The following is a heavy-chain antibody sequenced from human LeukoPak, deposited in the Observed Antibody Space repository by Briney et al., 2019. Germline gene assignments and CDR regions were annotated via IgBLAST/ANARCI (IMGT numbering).Heavy chain of an antibody. CDR2: ISSSSSYI. CDR1: GFTFSRYS. V-gene: IGHV3-21*01. Sequence: PGGALRLSCAASGFTFSRYSMNWVRQAPGKGLEWGSSISSSSSYIYYAESVRGRFTISRDNAKNSLYLQMNSLGAEDTAVYYCAREPDVLVGFGELYPDNWVQGTLVTVSS. CDR3: AREPDVLVGFGELYPDN. J-gene: IGHJ4*02. D-gene: IGHD3-10*01.